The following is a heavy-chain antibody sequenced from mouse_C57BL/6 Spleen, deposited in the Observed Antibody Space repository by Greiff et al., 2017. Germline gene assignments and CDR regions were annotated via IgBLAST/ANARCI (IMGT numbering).Heavy chain of an antibody. J-gene: IGHJ4*01. Sequence: EVQLQESGGGLVKPGGSLKLSCAASGFTFSDYGMHWVRQAPEKGLEWVAYISSGSSTIYYADTVKGRFTISRDNAKNTLFLQMTSLRSEDTAMYYCARSTGGNAMDYWGQGTSVTVSS. V-gene: IGHV5-17*01. CDR2: ISSGSSTI. CDR3: ARSTGGNAMDY. CDR1: GFTFSDYG.